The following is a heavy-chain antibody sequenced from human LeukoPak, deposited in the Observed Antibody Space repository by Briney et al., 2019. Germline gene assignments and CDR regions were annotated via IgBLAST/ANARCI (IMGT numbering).Heavy chain of an antibody. V-gene: IGHV3-23*01. CDR3: AKVAYSSSWYFFDY. Sequence: GGSLRLSCAASGFTFSNYALSWVRQAPGKGLEWVSAISGGGVSTYYADSVKGRFTISRDNSKNTLYLQMNSLRAEDTAVYYCAKVAYSSSWYFFDYWGQGTLVTVSS. D-gene: IGHD6-13*01. J-gene: IGHJ4*02. CDR1: GFTFSNYA. CDR2: ISGGGVST.